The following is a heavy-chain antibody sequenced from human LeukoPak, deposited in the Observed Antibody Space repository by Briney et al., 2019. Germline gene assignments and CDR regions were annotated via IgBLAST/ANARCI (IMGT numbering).Heavy chain of an antibody. CDR1: GFTFSTSA. D-gene: IGHD6-19*01. Sequence: TVKVSCKASGFTFSTSAMQWVRQARGQRLEWIGWIVVGSGYTSYAQKFQQRVTITRDMSTSTAYMELSSLRSEDTAVYYCAAGSGWYSPDYWGQGTLVTVSS. CDR2: IVVGSGYT. V-gene: IGHV1-58*02. CDR3: AAGSGWYSPDY. J-gene: IGHJ4*02.